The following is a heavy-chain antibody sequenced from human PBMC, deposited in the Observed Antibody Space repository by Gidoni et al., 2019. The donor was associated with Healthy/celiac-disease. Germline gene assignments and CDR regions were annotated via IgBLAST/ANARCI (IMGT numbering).Heavy chain of an antibody. CDR2: IYWNDDK. D-gene: IGHD3-9*01. CDR3: AHGYYDILTGYLGAFDI. Sequence: QITLKESGPTLVKPTQTLTLTCTFSGFSLSTSGGGVGWIRQPPGKALEWLALIYWNDDKRYSPPLKSRLTITKDTSKNQVVLTMTNMDPVDTATYYCAHGYYDILTGYLGAFDIWGQGTMVTVSS. J-gene: IGHJ3*02. V-gene: IGHV2-5*01. CDR1: GFSLSTSGGG.